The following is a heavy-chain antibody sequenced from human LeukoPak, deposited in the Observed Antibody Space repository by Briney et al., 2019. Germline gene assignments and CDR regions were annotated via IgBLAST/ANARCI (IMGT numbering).Heavy chain of an antibody. CDR1: GFTIYSNY. J-gene: IGHJ4*02. D-gene: IGHD3-10*01. Sequence: TGGSLRLSCTASGFTIYSNYISWVRRAPGKGLEWVSIIHNDDRTYYADSVKGRFTISRDSSKNTVYLQMNSLRVEDTAVYYCLQFAYWGQGTLVTVSS. CDR3: LQFAY. CDR2: IHNDDRT. V-gene: IGHV3-66*01.